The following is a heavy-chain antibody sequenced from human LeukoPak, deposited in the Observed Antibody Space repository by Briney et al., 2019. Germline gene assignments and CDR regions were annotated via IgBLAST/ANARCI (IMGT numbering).Heavy chain of an antibody. J-gene: IGHJ4*02. CDR3: ATTGEYGDARGYLDH. V-gene: IGHV1-2*02. CDR1: GYPFTGYY. D-gene: IGHD4-17*01. Sequence: ASVKLSCKASGYPFTGYYIHWFRQAPGQGLEWMGWINPKNGGTNYAQNFQGRVTMTRDTSISTAYMELSRLSSDDTAVDVCATTGEYGDARGYLDHWGQGTLVTVSS. CDR2: INPKNGGT.